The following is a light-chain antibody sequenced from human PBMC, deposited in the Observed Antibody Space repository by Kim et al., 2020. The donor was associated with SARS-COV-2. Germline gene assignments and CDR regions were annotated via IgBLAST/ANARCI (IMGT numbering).Light chain of an antibody. J-gene: IGLJ3*02. CDR3: AAWDDSLSGRV. CDR2: RNN. V-gene: IGLV1-47*01. CDR1: SSNIGSNY. Sequence: GLRVTISCSGSSSNIGSNYVYWYQQLPGTAPKLLIYRNNQRPSGVPDRFSGSKSGTSASLAISGLRSEDEADYYCAAWDDSLSGRVFGGGTKLTVL.